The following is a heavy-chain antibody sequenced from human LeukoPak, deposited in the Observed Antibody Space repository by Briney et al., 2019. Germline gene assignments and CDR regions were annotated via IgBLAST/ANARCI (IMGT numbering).Heavy chain of an antibody. Sequence: GASVKVSCKASGYIFTDYSINWVRQAPGERLEWMGWINAGNGNTKYSQKFQGRVTITRDRSASTAYLELSSLRSEDTALYYCARGRWSTTTASYYFDSWGQGTLVTVSS. CDR3: ARGRWSTTTASYYFDS. V-gene: IGHV1-3*01. CDR2: INAGNGNT. D-gene: IGHD5/OR15-5a*01. CDR1: GYIFTDYS. J-gene: IGHJ4*02.